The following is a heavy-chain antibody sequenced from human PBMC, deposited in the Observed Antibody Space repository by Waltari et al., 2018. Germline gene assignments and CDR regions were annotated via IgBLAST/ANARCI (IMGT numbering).Heavy chain of an antibody. CDR2: ITTSGVTT. D-gene: IGHD4-4*01. V-gene: IGHV3-23*01. Sequence: DVQLLDSGGCFVQPGGHLRLSCAASGFTFGSYDMNWVRQPPGKGLQWVATITTSGVTTYYRDSVKGRFSISRDNSKSTLHLQMNSLRAEDTAVYYCAKGAVTTGFNHWGQGTLVTVSS. CDR1: GFTFGSYD. CDR3: AKGAVTTGFNH. J-gene: IGHJ4*02.